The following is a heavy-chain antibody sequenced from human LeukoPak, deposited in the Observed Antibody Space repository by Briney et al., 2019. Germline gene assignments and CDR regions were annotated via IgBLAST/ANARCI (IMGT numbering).Heavy chain of an antibody. V-gene: IGHV3-30*02. J-gene: IGHJ4*02. CDR3: ARRTCIAAAGCYYFDY. Sequence: PGGSLRLSCAASGFTFSSYCMHWVRQAPGNGLEWVAFIRYDGSNKYYADSVKGRFTISRDNSKNTLYLQMNSLRAEDTAVYYCARRTCIAAAGCYYFDYWGQGTLVTVSS. CDR2: IRYDGSNK. CDR1: GFTFSSYC. D-gene: IGHD6-13*01.